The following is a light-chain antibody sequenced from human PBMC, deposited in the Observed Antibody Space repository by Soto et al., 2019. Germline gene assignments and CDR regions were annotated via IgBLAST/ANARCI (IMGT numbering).Light chain of an antibody. CDR3: SSYRDTSTLYV. Sequence: QSALTQPASMSGSPGQSITISCTGTSSDVDGYNYVSWYQQHPDMAPKLIIYDVSFRPSGVSSRFSGSKSGNTASLTISGLQAEDEADYYCSSYRDTSTLYVFGTGTK. V-gene: IGLV2-14*03. J-gene: IGLJ1*01. CDR2: DVS. CDR1: SSDVDGYNY.